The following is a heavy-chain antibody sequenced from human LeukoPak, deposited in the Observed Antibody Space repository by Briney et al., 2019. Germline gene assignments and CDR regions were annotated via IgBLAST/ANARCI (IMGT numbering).Heavy chain of an antibody. CDR1: GFTFSDYY. D-gene: IGHD3-22*01. J-gene: IGHJ3*02. CDR3: ARTNTYYYDSSGYQVDAFDI. Sequence: GGSLRLSCAASGFTFSDYYMSWIRQAPGKGLEWVSYISSSGSTIYYADSVKGRFTISRDNAKNSLYLQMNSLRAEDTAVYYCARTNTYYYDSSGYQVDAFDIWGQGTMVTVSS. CDR2: ISSSGSTI. V-gene: IGHV3-11*04.